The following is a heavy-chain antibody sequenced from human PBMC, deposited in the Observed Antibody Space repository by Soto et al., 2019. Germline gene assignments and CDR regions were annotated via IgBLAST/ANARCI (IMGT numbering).Heavy chain of an antibody. CDR3: ARHPYIGGFDV. D-gene: IGHD2-15*01. CDR1: GYSFANYC. CDR2: FSPTDSYT. J-gene: IGHJ6*02. V-gene: IGHV5-10-1*01. Sequence: GESLRISCKGSGYSFANYCISWVLQMPGKGLEWMGRFSPTDSYTDYNPSFQGHVTISGDKSINTAYVQWSSLRASDTAMYFCARHPYIGGFDVWGQGTTVTVSS.